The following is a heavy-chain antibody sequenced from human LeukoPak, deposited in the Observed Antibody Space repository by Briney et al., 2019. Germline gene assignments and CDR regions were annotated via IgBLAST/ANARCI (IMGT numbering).Heavy chain of an antibody. Sequence: DSVKVSCKASGYTFTSHYMHWVRQAPGQGLEWMGIINPSGGSTSYAQKFQGRVTMTRDMSTSTVYMELSSLRSEDTAVYYCARNKPPGGYSDGYYFDYWGQGTLVTVSS. CDR2: INPSGGST. CDR3: ARNKPPGGYSDGYYFDY. V-gene: IGHV1-46*01. J-gene: IGHJ4*02. D-gene: IGHD5-18*01. CDR1: GYTFTSHY.